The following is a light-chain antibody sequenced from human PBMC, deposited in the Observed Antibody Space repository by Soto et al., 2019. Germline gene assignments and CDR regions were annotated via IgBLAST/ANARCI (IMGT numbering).Light chain of an antibody. CDR3: SSYTRSATYV. CDR2: DVN. V-gene: IGLV2-14*03. Sequence: QSALTQPASVSGSPGQSITISCTGTSSDVGGYNYVSWYQQHPGKAPKLIIYDVNNRPSGVSSRFSGSKSGNTASLTSSGLQAEDEADYYCSSYTRSATYVFATGTKLTVL. CDR1: SSDVGGYNY. J-gene: IGLJ1*01.